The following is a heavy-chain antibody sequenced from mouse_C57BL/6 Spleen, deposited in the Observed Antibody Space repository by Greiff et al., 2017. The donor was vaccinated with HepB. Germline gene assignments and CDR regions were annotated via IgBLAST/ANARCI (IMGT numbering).Heavy chain of an antibody. CDR2: ISYSGST. V-gene: IGHV3-1*01. CDR3: ARDDTKGWYFDV. CDR1: GYSITSGYD. D-gene: IGHD1-1*01. J-gene: IGHJ1*03. Sequence: EVQRVESGPGMVKPSQSLSLTCTVTGYSITSGYDWHWIRHFPGNKLEWMGYISYSGSTNYNPSLKSRISITHDTSKNHFFLKLNSVTTEDTATYYCARDDTKGWYFDVWGTGTTVTVSS.